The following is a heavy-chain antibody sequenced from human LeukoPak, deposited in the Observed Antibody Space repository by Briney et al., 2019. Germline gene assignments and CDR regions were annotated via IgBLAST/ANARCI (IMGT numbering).Heavy chain of an antibody. Sequence: SQTLSLTCAISGDSVSSNSVAWNWVRQSPSRGLEWLGRTYYRSKWYNTYAVSVKSRITINPDTSKNQFSLQLNSVTAADTAVYYCAREGLQPYFDYWGQGTLVTVSS. V-gene: IGHV6-1*01. J-gene: IGHJ4*02. CDR3: AREGLQPYFDY. D-gene: IGHD4-11*01. CDR1: GDSVSSNSVA. CDR2: TYYRSKWYN.